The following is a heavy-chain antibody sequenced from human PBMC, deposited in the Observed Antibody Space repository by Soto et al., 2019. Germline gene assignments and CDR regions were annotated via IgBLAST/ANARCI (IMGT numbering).Heavy chain of an antibody. D-gene: IGHD3-3*01. J-gene: IGHJ6*03. CDR2: INHSGST. CDR1: GGSFSGYY. Sequence: QVQLQQWGAGLLKPSETLSLTCAVYGGSFSGYYWSWIRQPPGKGLEWIGEINHSGSTNYNPSLKSRVTLSVDTSTHQFCLKLSSVTAADTAVYYCARGLPYYDFWSGYYGYYYYMDVWGKGTTVTVSS. CDR3: ARGLPYYDFWSGYYGYYYYMDV. V-gene: IGHV4-34*01.